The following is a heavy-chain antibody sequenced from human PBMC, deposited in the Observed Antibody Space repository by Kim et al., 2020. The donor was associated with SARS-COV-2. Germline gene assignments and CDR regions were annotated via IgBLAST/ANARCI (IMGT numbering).Heavy chain of an antibody. Sequence: SETLSLTCTVSGGSISSGGYYWSWIRQHPGKGLEWIGYIYYSGSTYYNPSLKSRVTISVDTSKNQFSLKLSSVTAADTAVYYCARDPLRGPHFDYWGQGTLVTVSS. V-gene: IGHV4-31*03. J-gene: IGHJ4*02. CDR3: ARDPLRGPHFDY. CDR1: GGSISSGGYY. D-gene: IGHD3-10*01. CDR2: IYYSGST.